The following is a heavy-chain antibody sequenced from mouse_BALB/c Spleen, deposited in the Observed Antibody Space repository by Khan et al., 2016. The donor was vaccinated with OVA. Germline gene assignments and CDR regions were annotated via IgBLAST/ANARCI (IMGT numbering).Heavy chain of an antibody. J-gene: IGHJ2*01. Sequence: EVQLQESGPSLVKPSQTLSLTCSVTGDSITSGYWHWSRKFPGNKLEYMGYISSSDSPFYNPSLKSRISITRDPSTNQYSLQLNSVTTEDTATFYCSRWNYRYDGYFDYWGQGTTLTVSS. D-gene: IGHD2-14*01. CDR3: SRWNYRYDGYFDY. CDR1: GDSITSGY. V-gene: IGHV3-8*02. CDR2: ISSSDSP.